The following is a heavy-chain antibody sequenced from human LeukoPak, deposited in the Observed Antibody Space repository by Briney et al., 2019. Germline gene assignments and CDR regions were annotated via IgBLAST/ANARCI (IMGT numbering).Heavy chain of an antibody. D-gene: IGHD6-6*01. V-gene: IGHV1-8*01. CDR3: ARGPISSIAARPPAKKYYFDY. CDR1: GYTFTSYD. J-gene: IGHJ4*02. Sequence: ASMKVSCKASGYTFTSYDINWVRQATGQGLEWMGWMNPNSGNTGYAQKFQGRVTMTRNTSISTAYMELSSLRSEDTAVYYCARGPISSIAARPPAKKYYFDYWGQGTLVTVHS. CDR2: MNPNSGNT.